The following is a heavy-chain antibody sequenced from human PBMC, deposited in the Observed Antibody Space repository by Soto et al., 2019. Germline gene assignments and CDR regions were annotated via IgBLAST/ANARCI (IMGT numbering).Heavy chain of an antibody. CDR2: INAGTGNT. V-gene: IGHV1-3*01. Sequence: ASVKVSCKASGYTFTSYAMHWARQAPGQRLEWMGWINAGTGNTKYSQKFQGRVTITRDTSASTAYMELSSLRSEDTAVYYCARAGYSYGYLFNYWGQGTLVTVSS. J-gene: IGHJ4*02. CDR1: GYTFTSYA. CDR3: ARAGYSYGYLFNY. D-gene: IGHD5-18*01.